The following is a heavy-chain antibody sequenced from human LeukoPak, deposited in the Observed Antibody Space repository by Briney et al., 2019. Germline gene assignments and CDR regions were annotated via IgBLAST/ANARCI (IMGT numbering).Heavy chain of an antibody. CDR3: AKNWVASSWFNWFDP. CDR2: ISGSAGGT. CDR1: GFTFSTYA. J-gene: IGHJ5*02. Sequence: GGSLRLSCAASGFTFSTYALSWVRQAPGKGLEWVSSISGSAGGTYYADSVKGRFTISRDNSKNTLYLQMHSLGAEDTAVYYCAKNWVASSWFNWFDPWGQGTLVTVSS. V-gene: IGHV3-23*01. D-gene: IGHD6-13*01.